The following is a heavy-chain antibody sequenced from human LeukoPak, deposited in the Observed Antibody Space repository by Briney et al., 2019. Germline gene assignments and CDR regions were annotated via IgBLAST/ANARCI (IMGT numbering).Heavy chain of an antibody. D-gene: IGHD6-6*01. V-gene: IGHV3-53*01. CDR1: GFTVSSNY. Sequence: GGSLRLSCAASGFTVSSNYMSWVRQAPGKGLEWVSVIYSGGSTYYADSVKGRFTISRDNSKNTLYLQMNSLRAEDTAVYYCAKGSIAAPREFDYWGQGTLVTVSS. J-gene: IGHJ4*02. CDR2: IYSGGST. CDR3: AKGSIAAPREFDY.